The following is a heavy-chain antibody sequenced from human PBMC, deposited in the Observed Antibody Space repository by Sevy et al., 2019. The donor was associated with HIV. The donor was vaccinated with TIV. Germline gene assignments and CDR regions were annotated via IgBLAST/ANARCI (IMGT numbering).Heavy chain of an antibody. CDR3: VGDHSDGRAFGS. V-gene: IGHV3-7*03. CDR1: GFPFSMYW. J-gene: IGHJ5*02. D-gene: IGHD5-18*01. CDR2: MNQDGGTK. Sequence: GGSLRLSCAASGFPFSMYWMYWVRQAPGKGLEWVATMNQDGGTKYYVDSVKGRFTISRDNAKNSLYLLMNSLRAEDSAIYYCVGDHSDGRAFGSWGQGTLVTVSS.